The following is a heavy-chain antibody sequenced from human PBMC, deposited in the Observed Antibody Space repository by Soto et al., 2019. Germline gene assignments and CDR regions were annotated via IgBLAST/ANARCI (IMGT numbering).Heavy chain of an antibody. V-gene: IGHV1-69*06. CDR2: IIPIFGTA. CDR3: ARAPSRTDAFDI. CDR1: GGTFSSYA. Sequence: SVKVSCKASGGTFSSYAISWVRQAPGQGLEWMGGIIPIFGTANYAQKFQGRVTITADKSTSTAYMELSSLRSEDTAVYYCARAPSRTDAFDIWGQGTMVTVSS. J-gene: IGHJ3*02.